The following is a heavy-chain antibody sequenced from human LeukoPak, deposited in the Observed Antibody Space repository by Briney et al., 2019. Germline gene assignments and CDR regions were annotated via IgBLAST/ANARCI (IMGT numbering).Heavy chain of an antibody. V-gene: IGHV7-4-1*02. D-gene: IGHD3-10*01. J-gene: IGHJ4*02. CDR1: GYTFTSYA. Sequence: ASVKVSCKASGYTFTSYAMNWVRQAPGQGLEWMGWINTNTGNPTYAQGFTGRFVFSLDTSVSTAYLQINSLKAEDTAVYYCARDRSGGGVTGPFDYWGQETLVTASS. CDR2: INTNTGNP. CDR3: ARDRSGGGVTGPFDY.